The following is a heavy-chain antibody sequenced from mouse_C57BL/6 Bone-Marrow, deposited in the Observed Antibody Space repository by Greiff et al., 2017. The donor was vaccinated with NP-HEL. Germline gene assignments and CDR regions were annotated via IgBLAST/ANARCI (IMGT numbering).Heavy chain of an antibody. D-gene: IGHD2-2*01. CDR1: GYSITSGYY. J-gene: IGHJ3*01. Sequence: ESGPGLVKPSQSLSLTCSVTGYSITSGYYWNWIRQFPGNKLEWMGYISYDGSNNYNPSLKNRISITRDTSKNQFFLKLNSVTTEDTATYYCARGDYGYDVDWFAYWGQGTLVTVSA. CDR3: ARGDYGYDVDWFAY. CDR2: ISYDGSN. V-gene: IGHV3-6*01.